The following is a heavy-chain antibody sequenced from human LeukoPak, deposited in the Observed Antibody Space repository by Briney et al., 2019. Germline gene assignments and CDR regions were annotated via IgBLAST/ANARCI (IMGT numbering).Heavy chain of an antibody. V-gene: IGHV3-73*01. CDR3: TRHDYGSGSLVDY. Sequence: GDSLRLSCAASGFAFSGFGMSWVRQASGKGLEWVGRIRSKANSYATAYAASVKGRFTISRDDSKNTAYLQMNSLKTEDTAVYYCTRHDYGSGSLVDYWGQGTLVTVSS. CDR1: GFAFSGFG. D-gene: IGHD3-10*01. CDR2: IRSKANSYAT. J-gene: IGHJ4*02.